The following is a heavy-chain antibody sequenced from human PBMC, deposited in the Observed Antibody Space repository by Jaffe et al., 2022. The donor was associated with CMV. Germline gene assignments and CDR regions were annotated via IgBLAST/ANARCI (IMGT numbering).Heavy chain of an antibody. CDR3: ARGRRGGRYFDWLLYRYYFDY. CDR1: GFTFSSYW. Sequence: EVQLVESGGGLVQPGGSLRLSCAASGFTFSSYWMSWVRQAPGKGLEWVANIKQDGSEKYYVDSVKGRFTISRDNAKNSLYLQMNSLRAEDTAVYYCARGRRGGRYFDWLLYRYYFDYWGQGTLVTVSS. D-gene: IGHD3-9*01. J-gene: IGHJ4*02. V-gene: IGHV3-7*01. CDR2: IKQDGSEK.